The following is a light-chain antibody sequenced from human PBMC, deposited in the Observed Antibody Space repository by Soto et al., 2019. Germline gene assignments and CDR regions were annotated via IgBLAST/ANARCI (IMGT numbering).Light chain of an antibody. CDR1: QSIRSSY. CDR3: QQYGSSPLT. V-gene: IGKV3-20*01. J-gene: IGKJ4*01. CDR2: GAS. Sequence: EIVLTQSPGTLSLSPGERATLSCTASQSIRSSYLAWYQQNPGQAPRLLIYGASNRATGIPDRFSGNGSGTEFTLTINRLAPEDFAVFYCQQYGSSPLTFGGGTKVEIK.